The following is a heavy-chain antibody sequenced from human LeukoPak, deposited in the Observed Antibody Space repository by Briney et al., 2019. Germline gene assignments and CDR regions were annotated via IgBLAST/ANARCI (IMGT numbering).Heavy chain of an antibody. D-gene: IGHD3-3*01. Sequence: PSETLSLTCTVSGGSMNSYYWSWIRQPAGKGLEWIGRIYSSGATNYNPSLKSRVTMSLDTSKNQFSLKLSSVTAADTSVYFCAKVITWSGYYALYYFDYWGQGALVTVSS. CDR2: IYSSGAT. CDR1: GGSMNSYY. CDR3: AKVITWSGYYALYYFDY. V-gene: IGHV4-4*07. J-gene: IGHJ4*02.